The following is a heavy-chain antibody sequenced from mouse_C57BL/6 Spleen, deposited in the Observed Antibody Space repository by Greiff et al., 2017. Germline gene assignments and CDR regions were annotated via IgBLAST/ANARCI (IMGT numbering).Heavy chain of an antibody. CDR1: GYTFTSYW. CDR3: ARGYPFDY. V-gene: IGHV1-69*01. CDR2: IDPSDSYT. Sequence: VQLQQPGAELVMPGASVKLSCKASGYTFTSYWMHWVKQRPGQGLEWIGEIDPSDSYTNYNQKFKGKSTLTVDKSSSTAYMQLSSLTSEDSAVYYCARGYPFDYWGQGTTLTVSS. D-gene: IGHD2-2*01. J-gene: IGHJ2*01.